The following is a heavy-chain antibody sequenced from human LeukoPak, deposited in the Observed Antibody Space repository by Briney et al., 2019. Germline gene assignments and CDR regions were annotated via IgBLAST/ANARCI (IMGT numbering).Heavy chain of an antibody. D-gene: IGHD3-22*01. Sequence: GESLKISCWDSGSSFTSYCIGWVRQMPGKGLEWMGIIYPGDSDTRYSPSLQGQVTISADKSISTAYLQWSSLKASDTAMYYCARRSYYYDSSGYLPGYYFDYWGQGTLVTVSS. J-gene: IGHJ4*02. CDR1: GSSFTSYC. CDR2: IYPGDSDT. V-gene: IGHV5-51*01. CDR3: ARRSYYYDSSGYLPGYYFDY.